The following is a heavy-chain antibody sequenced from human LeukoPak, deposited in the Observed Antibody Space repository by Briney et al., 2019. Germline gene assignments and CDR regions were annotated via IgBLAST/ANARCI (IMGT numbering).Heavy chain of an antibody. D-gene: IGHD1-26*01. CDR3: ARSDYSGSYWAEYFQH. CDR2: IYTSGST. CDR1: GGSISSYY. J-gene: IGHJ1*01. V-gene: IGHV4-4*07. Sequence: SETLSLTCTVSGGSISSYYWSWIRQPAGKGLEWIGRIYTSGSTNYNPSLKSRVTMSVDTSKNQFSLKLSSVTAADTAMYYCARSDYSGSYWAEYFQHWGQGTLVTVSS.